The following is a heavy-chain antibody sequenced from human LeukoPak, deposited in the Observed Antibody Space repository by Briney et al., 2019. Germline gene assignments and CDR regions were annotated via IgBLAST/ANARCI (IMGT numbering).Heavy chain of an antibody. CDR2: IYYSGST. J-gene: IGHJ5*02. D-gene: IGHD2-2*01. Sequence: PSQTLSLTCTVSGGSISSGDYYWSWIRQPPGKGLEWIGYIYYSGSTYYNPSLKSRVTISVDTSKNQFSLKLSSVTAADTAVYYCARDSWAEYCSSTSCSEDNWLDPWGQGTLVTVSS. CDR1: GGSISSGDYY. CDR3: ARDSWAEYCSSTSCSEDNWLDP. V-gene: IGHV4-30-4*01.